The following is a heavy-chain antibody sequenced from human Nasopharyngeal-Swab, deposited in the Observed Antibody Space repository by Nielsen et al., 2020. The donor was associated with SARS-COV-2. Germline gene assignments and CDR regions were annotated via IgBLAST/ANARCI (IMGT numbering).Heavy chain of an antibody. CDR2: IFASGCT. V-gene: IGHV4-31*02. J-gene: IGHJ6*02. D-gene: IGHD3-9*01. Sequence: IRQRPGHGLEWIGYIFASGCTYYNPSLKRRVTISVYTSKNQFSLKVRSVTAADTAVYYCARGRTDYDNLTGWSYYVMDVWGQGTTVTVSS. CDR3: ARGRTDYDNLTGWSYYVMDV.